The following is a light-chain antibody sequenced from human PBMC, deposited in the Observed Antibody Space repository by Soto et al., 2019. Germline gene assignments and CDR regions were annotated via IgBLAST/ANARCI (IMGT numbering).Light chain of an antibody. CDR3: TSLTTSNTLV. J-gene: IGLJ3*02. V-gene: IGLV2-14*01. Sequence: QSALTQPASVSASPGQSITISCTGGKNDIGSSDYVSWYQQHPGKAPKLIIYGVSNRPSGTSDRFSGSKSGNTASLTISGLQADDGADYYCTSLTTSNTLVFGGGPKVPVL. CDR1: KNDIGSSDY. CDR2: GVS.